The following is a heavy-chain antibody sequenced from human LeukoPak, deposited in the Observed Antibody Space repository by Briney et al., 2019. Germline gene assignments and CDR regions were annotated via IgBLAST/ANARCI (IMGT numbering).Heavy chain of an antibody. CDR2: IRSKAYGGTT. Sequence: PGGSLRLSCTTSGFTFGDYAMSWVRQAPGKGLEWVGFIRSKAYGGTTEYAASVKGRFTISRDDSKSIAYLQMNSLKTEDTAVYYCSSKRELLYWGQGTLVTVSS. D-gene: IGHD1-26*01. J-gene: IGHJ4*02. CDR3: SSKRELLY. CDR1: GFTFGDYA. V-gene: IGHV3-49*04.